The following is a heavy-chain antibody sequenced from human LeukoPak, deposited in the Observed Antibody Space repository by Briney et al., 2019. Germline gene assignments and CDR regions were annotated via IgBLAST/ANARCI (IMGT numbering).Heavy chain of an antibody. CDR2: ISSSSSYT. J-gene: IGHJ2*01. CDR1: GFTFSDYY. D-gene: IGHD3-22*01. CDR3: AREPDSSGFYWYFDL. V-gene: IGHV3-11*05. Sequence: KTGGSLRLSCAASGFTFSDYYMSWMRQGPGKGLEWVSYISSSSSYTNYADTVEGRSTLSRDDAKNSRYLQMNSLRAEDTAVYYCAREPDSSGFYWYFDLWGRGTLVTVSS.